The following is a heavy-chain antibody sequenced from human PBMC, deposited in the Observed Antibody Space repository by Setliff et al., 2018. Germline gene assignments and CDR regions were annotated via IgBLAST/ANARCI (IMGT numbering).Heavy chain of an antibody. CDR1: GYTFTNYA. V-gene: IGHV1-3*04. D-gene: IGHD6-19*01. Sequence: ASVKVSCKASGYTFTNYAIHWVRQAPGQRPEWMGWINTGNANTKYSQKFQGRVTITRDASASTAYMELSSLRSEDTAVYYCARRARIAVLHLYYFEYWGQGTLVTVSS. CDR2: INTGNANT. J-gene: IGHJ4*02. CDR3: ARRARIAVLHLYYFEY.